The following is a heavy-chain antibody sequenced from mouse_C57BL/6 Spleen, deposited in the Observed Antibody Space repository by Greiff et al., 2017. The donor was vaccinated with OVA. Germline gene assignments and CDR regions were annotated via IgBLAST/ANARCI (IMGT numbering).Heavy chain of an antibody. CDR1: GYTFTSYS. D-gene: IGHD2-3*01. Sequence: QVQLQQSGAELARPGASVKMSCKASGYTFTSYSMHWVKQRPGQGLEWIGYINPSSGYTKYNQKFKDKATLTADKSSSTAYMQLRSLTSEDSAFYYCARSFYDCYFYAMYYWGQGTSVTVSS. J-gene: IGHJ4*01. V-gene: IGHV1-4*01. CDR2: INPSSGYT. CDR3: ARSFYDCYFYAMYY.